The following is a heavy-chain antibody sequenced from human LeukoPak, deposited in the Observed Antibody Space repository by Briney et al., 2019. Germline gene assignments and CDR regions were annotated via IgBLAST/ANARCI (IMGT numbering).Heavy chain of an antibody. Sequence: GGSLRLSCAASGFTFSSYGMHWVRQAPGKGLEWVAFIRYDGSNKYYADSVKGRFTISRDNSKNTLYLQMNSLRAEDTAVYYCAKDGVVVAAAGSFDYWGQGTLVTVSS. CDR1: GFTFSSYG. D-gene: IGHD6-13*01. J-gene: IGHJ4*02. CDR2: IRYDGSNK. CDR3: AKDGVVVAAAGSFDY. V-gene: IGHV3-30*02.